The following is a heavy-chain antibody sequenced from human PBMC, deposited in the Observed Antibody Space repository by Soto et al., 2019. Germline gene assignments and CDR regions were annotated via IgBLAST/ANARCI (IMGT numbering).Heavy chain of an antibody. D-gene: IGHD2-8*01. CDR2: VSTSNNNR. CDR1: GYTFTNYA. Sequence: QVQLVQSGAEVKKPGASVKVSCKAFGYTFTNYAITRVRQAPGQGLEWMAWVSTSNNNRHYAQKIQARVTMTTETSTNTAYMELRSLRSDDTAMYYCARVQWPVMGAPGFDMWGQGTMVIVSS. CDR3: ARVQWPVMGAPGFDM. V-gene: IGHV1-18*01. J-gene: IGHJ3*02.